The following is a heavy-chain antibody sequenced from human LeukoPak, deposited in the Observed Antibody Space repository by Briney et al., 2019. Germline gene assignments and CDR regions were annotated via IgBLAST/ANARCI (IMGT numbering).Heavy chain of an antibody. CDR1: GFTFSSYW. D-gene: IGHD2-2*02. V-gene: IGHV3-7*01. CDR2: IKQGGSEK. CDR3: ARESSTSCYNY. Sequence: PGGSLRLSCAASGFTFSSYWMSWVRQAPGKGLEWVANIKQGGSEKYYVDSVKGRFTISRDNAKNSLYLQMNSLRAEDTAVYYCARESSTSCYNYWGQGTLVTVSS. J-gene: IGHJ4*02.